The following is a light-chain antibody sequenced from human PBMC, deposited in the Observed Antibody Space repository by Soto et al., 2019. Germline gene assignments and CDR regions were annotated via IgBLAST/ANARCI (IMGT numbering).Light chain of an antibody. V-gene: IGKV3-11*01. J-gene: IGKJ4*01. Sequence: EIVLTQSPASLSLSPGERATLSCRASQSVSSHLAWFQQRPGQAPRLLIYGASNRATGIPARFGGSGCGTKLTLTSSSLEPADFAVYSCQPRSNGPPVLTFGGGTKVEIK. CDR2: GAS. CDR3: QPRSNGPPVLT. CDR1: QSVSSH.